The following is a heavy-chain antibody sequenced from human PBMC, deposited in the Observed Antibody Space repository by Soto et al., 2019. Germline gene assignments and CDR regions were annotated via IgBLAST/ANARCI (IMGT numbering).Heavy chain of an antibody. J-gene: IGHJ6*02. CDR3: ARSPFFIAVAGPDYYYGMDV. CDR2: ISAYNGNT. D-gene: IGHD6-19*01. Sequence: ASVKVSCKASGYTFTSYGISWVRQAPGQGLEWMGWISAYNGNTNYAQKLQGRVTMTTEKSTSTAYMELRSLRSDDTAVYYCARSPFFIAVAGPDYYYGMDVWGQGTTVTVSS. V-gene: IGHV1-18*01. CDR1: GYTFTSYG.